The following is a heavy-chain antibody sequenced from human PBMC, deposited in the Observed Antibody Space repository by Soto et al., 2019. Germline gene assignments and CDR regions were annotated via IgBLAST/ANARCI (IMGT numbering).Heavy chain of an antibody. J-gene: IGHJ5*02. CDR3: ARGRDGYRPAYNWFDP. CDR2: IYYSGST. D-gene: IGHD5-12*01. V-gene: IGHV4-31*02. Sequence: PVKGLEWIGYIYYSGSTYYNPSLKSRVTISVDTSKNQFSLKLSSVTAADTAVYYCARGRDGYRPAYNWFDPWGQGTLVTVSS.